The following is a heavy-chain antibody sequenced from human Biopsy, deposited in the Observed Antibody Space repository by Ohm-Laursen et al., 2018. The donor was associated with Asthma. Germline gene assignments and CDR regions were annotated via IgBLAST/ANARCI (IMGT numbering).Heavy chain of an antibody. CDR2: ISYSGST. Sequence: SETLSLTCAVSGGSVSSGSHYWSWIRQPPGKGLEWIGYISYSGSTNYNPSLKSRVTISVDTSKNQFSLKLSSVTAADTAVYYCARDFVDSAMDSFDYWGQGTLVTVSS. V-gene: IGHV4-61*01. D-gene: IGHD5-18*01. J-gene: IGHJ4*02. CDR1: GGSVSSGSHY. CDR3: ARDFVDSAMDSFDY.